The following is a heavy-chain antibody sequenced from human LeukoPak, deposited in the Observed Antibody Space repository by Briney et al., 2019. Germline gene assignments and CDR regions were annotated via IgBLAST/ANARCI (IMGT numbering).Heavy chain of an antibody. J-gene: IGHJ4*02. D-gene: IGHD3-22*01. CDR2: MNPNSGNT. Sequence: GASVKVSCKASGYTFTSYDINWVRQATGQGLEWMGWMNPNSGNTGYAQKFQGRVTMARNTSISTAYMELSSLRSEDTAVYYCARGLAPFYYYDSSGYYSNWGQGTLVTVSS. CDR1: GYTFTSYD. CDR3: ARGLAPFYYYDSSGYYSN. V-gene: IGHV1-8*01.